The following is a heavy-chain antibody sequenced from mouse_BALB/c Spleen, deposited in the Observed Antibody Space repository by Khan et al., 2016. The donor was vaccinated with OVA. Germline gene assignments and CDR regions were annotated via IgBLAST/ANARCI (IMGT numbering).Heavy chain of an antibody. Sequence: VHVKQSGPELMKPGASVKISCKASGYSFTSYYIHWVMQSHGASLEWIGYIYPFSGGHTYKQKFKGKATLTVDKSSSTAYIHHSNLTSEDSAVYYCTRHGYVAWFTYWGQGTLVTVSA. CDR2: IYPFSGGH. CDR1: GYSFTSYY. J-gene: IGHJ3*01. CDR3: TRHGYVAWFTY. V-gene: IGHV1-31*01. D-gene: IGHD2-2*01.